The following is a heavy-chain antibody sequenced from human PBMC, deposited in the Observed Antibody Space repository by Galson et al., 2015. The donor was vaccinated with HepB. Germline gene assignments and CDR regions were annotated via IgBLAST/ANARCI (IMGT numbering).Heavy chain of an antibody. Sequence: SVKVSCKASGFTFTSSAVQWVRQARGQRLEWIGWIVVGSGNTNYAQKFQERVTITRDMSTSTAYMELSSLRSEDTAVYYCAADGDYVWGSYRHTPHGFDYWGQGTLVTVSS. D-gene: IGHD3-16*02. CDR1: GFTFTSSA. V-gene: IGHV1-58*01. CDR3: AADGDYVWGSYRHTPHGFDY. CDR2: IVVGSGNT. J-gene: IGHJ4*02.